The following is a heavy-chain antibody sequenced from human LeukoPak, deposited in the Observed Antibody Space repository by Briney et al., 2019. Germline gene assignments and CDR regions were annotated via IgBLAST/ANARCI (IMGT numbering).Heavy chain of an antibody. D-gene: IGHD3-3*01. CDR3: AKTYDYWSGHLDY. Sequence: PGGSLRLSCAASGFTFSSYAMSWVRQAPGKGLEWVSGISGSSDSTHYADSVKGRFTISRDNSKNTLYLQMNSLRAEDTALYYCAKTYDYWSGHLDYWGKGTLVTVSS. J-gene: IGHJ4*02. V-gene: IGHV3-23*01. CDR1: GFTFSSYA. CDR2: ISGSSDST.